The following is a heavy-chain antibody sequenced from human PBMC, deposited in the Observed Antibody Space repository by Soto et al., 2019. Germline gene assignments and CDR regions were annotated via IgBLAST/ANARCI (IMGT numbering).Heavy chain of an antibody. D-gene: IGHD2-2*01. CDR1: AYTFTSYG. CDR2: ISAYNGNS. CDR3: ARLGDCSTPSSFFPSRFPLRGYYYSYVLEV. Sequence: ASVKVSCKASAYTFTSYGISWVRQAPGQGLEWVGWISAYNGNSNYAQKYQGRVTMTTDTSTSTAYMELSSLRSDDTAVYYCARLGDCSTPSSFFPSRFPLRGYYYSYVLEVWGQGTRSPSP. J-gene: IGHJ6*02. V-gene: IGHV1-18*01.